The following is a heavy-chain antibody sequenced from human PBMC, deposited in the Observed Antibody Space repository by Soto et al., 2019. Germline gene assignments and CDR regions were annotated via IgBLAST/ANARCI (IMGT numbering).Heavy chain of an antibody. CDR3: ARDGAGRLHGIDG. D-gene: IGHD1-1*01. CDR2: IWYDGSNK. V-gene: IGHV3-33*01. J-gene: IGHJ6*01. CDR1: GFTFSSYG. Sequence: QVQLVESGGGVVQPGRSLRLSCAASGFTFSSYGMHWVRQAPGKGLEWVALIWYDGSNKYYADSVKGRFTISRDNSKNTLYLQMNSLRAEDTAVYYCARDGAGRLHGIDGWGQGTTVTVSS.